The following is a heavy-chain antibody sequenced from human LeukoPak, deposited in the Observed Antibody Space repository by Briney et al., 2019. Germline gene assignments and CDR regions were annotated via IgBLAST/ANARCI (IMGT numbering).Heavy chain of an antibody. V-gene: IGHV3-23*01. CDR3: AKDSFSSTSCLFDY. CDR1: GFTFSSYA. J-gene: IGHJ4*02. CDR2: ISGSGGST. D-gene: IGHD2-2*01. Sequence: GGSLRLSCAASGFTFSSYAMSWVRQAPGKGLEWISAISGSGGSTYYADSVKGRFTISRDNSKNTLYLQMNSLRAEDTAVYYCAKDSFSSTSCLFDYWGQGTLVTVSS.